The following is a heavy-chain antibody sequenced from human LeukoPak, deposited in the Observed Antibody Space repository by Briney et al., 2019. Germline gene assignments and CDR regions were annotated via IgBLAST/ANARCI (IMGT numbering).Heavy chain of an antibody. D-gene: IGHD4-11*01. CDR2: ISSSGSTI. Sequence: PGGSLRLSCAASGFTFSDYYMSWIRQAPGKGLEWVSYISSSGSTIYYADSVKGRFTISRDNAKNSLYLQMNSLRAEDTAVYYCAADYSNFYYYYMDVWGKGTTVIVSS. CDR3: AADYSNFYYYYMDV. V-gene: IGHV3-11*04. J-gene: IGHJ6*03. CDR1: GFTFSDYY.